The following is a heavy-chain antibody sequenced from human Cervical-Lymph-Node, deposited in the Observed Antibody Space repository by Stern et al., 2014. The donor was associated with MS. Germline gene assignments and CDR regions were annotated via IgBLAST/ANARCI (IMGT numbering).Heavy chain of an antibody. V-gene: IGHV4-34*01. D-gene: IGHD4-23*01. CDR1: GGSFSGYY. CDR3: ARGYGGNPWAFDI. Sequence: QVQLQQWGAGLLKPSETLSLTCAVYGGSFSGYYWSWIRQPPGKGLEWIGEINHSGSTNYNPSLKSRVTISVDTSKNQFSLKLSSVTAADTAVYYCARGYGGNPWAFDIWGQGTMVTVSS. J-gene: IGHJ3*02. CDR2: INHSGST.